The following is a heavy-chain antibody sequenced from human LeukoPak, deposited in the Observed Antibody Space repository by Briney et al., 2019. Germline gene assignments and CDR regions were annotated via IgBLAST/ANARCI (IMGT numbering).Heavy chain of an antibody. CDR3: AHALPAGTDAFDI. Sequence: TLSLTCTVSGGSISSYYWSWIRQPPGKALEWLALIYWNDDKRYSPSLKSRLTITKDTSKNQVVLTMTNMDPVDTATYYCAHALPAGTDAFDIWGQGTMVTVSS. CDR2: IYWNDDK. CDR1: GGSISSYYW. D-gene: IGHD6-19*01. J-gene: IGHJ3*02. V-gene: IGHV2-5*01.